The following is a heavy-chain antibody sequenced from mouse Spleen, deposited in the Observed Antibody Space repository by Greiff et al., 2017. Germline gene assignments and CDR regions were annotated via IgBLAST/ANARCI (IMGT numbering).Heavy chain of an antibody. J-gene: IGHJ4*01. CDR3: ARQYYYAMDY. V-gene: IGHV1S130*01. CDR2: IHPNSGNT. Sequence: VQLQQSGSVLVRPGASVKLSCKASGYTFTSSWMHWAKQRPGQGLEWIGEIHPNSGNTNYNEKFKGKATLTVDTSSSTAYVDLSSLTSEDSAVYYCARQYYYAMDYWGQGTSVTVSS. CDR1: GYTFTSSW.